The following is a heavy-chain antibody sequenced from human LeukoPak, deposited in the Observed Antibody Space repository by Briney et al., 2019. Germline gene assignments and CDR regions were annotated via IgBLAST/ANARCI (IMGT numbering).Heavy chain of an antibody. D-gene: IGHD2-15*01. CDR2: IYTSGST. Sequence: SETLSLTCTVSGGSISSYYWSWIRQPAGKGLEWIGRIYTSGSTNYNPSLKSRVTMSVDTSKNQFSLKLSSVTAAHTAVYYCARDGFYCSGGSCYSYYYYGMDVWGQGTTVTVSS. CDR1: GGSISSYY. CDR3: ARDGFYCSGGSCYSYYYYGMDV. V-gene: IGHV4-4*07. J-gene: IGHJ6*02.